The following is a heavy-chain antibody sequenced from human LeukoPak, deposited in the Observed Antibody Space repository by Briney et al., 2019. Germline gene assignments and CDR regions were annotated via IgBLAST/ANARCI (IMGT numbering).Heavy chain of an antibody. J-gene: IGHJ4*02. D-gene: IGHD6-13*01. CDR1: GFTFSTYA. V-gene: IGHV3-23*01. CDR2: ISVSAGST. Sequence: GGSLRLSCAASGFTFSTYAMSWVRQAPGKGLEWVSAISVSAGSTYYADSVKGRFTISRDNSRNTLYLQMNSLRAEDTAVYYCATGSVRYSASWYSQEGDYWGQGTLVTVSS. CDR3: ATGSVRYSASWYSQEGDY.